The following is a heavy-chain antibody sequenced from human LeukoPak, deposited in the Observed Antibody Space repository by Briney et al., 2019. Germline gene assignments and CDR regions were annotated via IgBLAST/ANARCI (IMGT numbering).Heavy chain of an antibody. CDR3: ARGFSPPSSHSAALYDY. J-gene: IGHJ4*02. CDR1: EFTFSSYA. V-gene: IGHV3-23*01. D-gene: IGHD2-2*01. Sequence: GGSLRLSCAASEFTFSSYAMNWVRQAPGKGLEWVSAISDSGSTTYYADSVKGRFTISRDNSKSTLYLQINSLRAEDTAIYYCARGFSPPSSHSAALYDYWGQGTLVTVSS. CDR2: ISDSGSTT.